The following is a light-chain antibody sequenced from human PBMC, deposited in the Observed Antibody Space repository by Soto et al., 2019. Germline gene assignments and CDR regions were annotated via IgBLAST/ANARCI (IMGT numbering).Light chain of an antibody. J-gene: IGKJ2*01. V-gene: IGKV1-5*03. Sequence: DIQMTQSPSTLSASVGDRVTITCRASQSINSWLAWYQQKPGKAPKLLIYKASSLESGVPSRFSGSGSGTEFTLTISSLQPDDFATYYFQQYNNWYTFGQVTKLELK. CDR1: QSINSW. CDR2: KAS. CDR3: QQYNNWYT.